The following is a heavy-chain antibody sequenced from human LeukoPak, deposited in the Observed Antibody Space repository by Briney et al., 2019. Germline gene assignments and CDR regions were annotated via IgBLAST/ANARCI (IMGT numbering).Heavy chain of an antibody. CDR2: IYHSGST. CDR1: GGSISSGGHS. Sequence: SETLSLTCAVSGGSISSGGHSWSWIRQPPGKGLEWIGYIYHSGSTYYNPSLKSRVTMSVNTSKTQFSLKLRSVTAADTAVYYCARAGQDIVVVPDAMSWFDPWGQGTQVTVSS. CDR3: ARAGQDIVVVPDAMSWFDP. J-gene: IGHJ5*02. V-gene: IGHV4-30-2*01. D-gene: IGHD2-2*01.